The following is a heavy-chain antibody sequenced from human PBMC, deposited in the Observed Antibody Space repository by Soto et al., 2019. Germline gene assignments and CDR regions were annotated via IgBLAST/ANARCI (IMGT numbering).Heavy chain of an antibody. CDR1: GGSFSGYY. J-gene: IGHJ6*02. CDR2: INHSGST. CDR3: ARDQYCSGGSCYSVVGGSYGMDV. Sequence: SETLSLTCAVYGGSFSGYYCSWIRQPPGKGLEWIGEINHSGSTNYNPSLKSRVTISVDTSKNQFSLKLSSVTAADTAVYYCARDQYCSGGSCYSVVGGSYGMDVWGQGTTVTVSS. V-gene: IGHV4-34*01. D-gene: IGHD2-15*01.